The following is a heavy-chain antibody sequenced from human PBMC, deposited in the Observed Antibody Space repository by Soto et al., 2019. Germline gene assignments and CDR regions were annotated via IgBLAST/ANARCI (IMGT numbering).Heavy chain of an antibody. CDR3: ARVYFYQGPYYDFWSGYSTTTYYYYGMDV. J-gene: IGHJ6*02. CDR2: ISSNSSYI. CDR1: GFTFSSYS. Sequence: GGSLRLSCAASGFTFSSYSMNWVRQAPGKGLEWVSSISSNSSYIFYADSVKGRFTISRDNAKNSLYLQMNSLRADDTAVYYCARVYFYQGPYYDFWSGYSTTTYYYYGMDVWGQGTTVTVSS. D-gene: IGHD3-3*01. V-gene: IGHV3-21*01.